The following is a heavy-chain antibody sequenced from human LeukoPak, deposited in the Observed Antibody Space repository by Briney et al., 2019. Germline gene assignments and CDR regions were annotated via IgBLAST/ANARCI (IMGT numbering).Heavy chain of an antibody. CDR1: AGSISTYH. J-gene: IGHJ4*02. CDR3: SRDKQPRYGRYFDH. D-gene: IGHD5-18*01. V-gene: IGHV4-59*01. CDR2: MQSTGNS. Sequence: PSESLSLTCTVSAGSISTYHWNWIRKSPEKGLEWIGYMQSTGNSNYNPSFKRRVTISVDMSRKQIVLYLSSVTAADTAVYFCSRDKQPRYGRYFDHWGQGILVPVSS.